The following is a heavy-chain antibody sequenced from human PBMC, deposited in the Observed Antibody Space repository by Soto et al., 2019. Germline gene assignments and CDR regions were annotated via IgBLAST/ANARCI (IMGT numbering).Heavy chain of an antibody. D-gene: IGHD3-3*01. Sequence: SETLSLTCTVSGGSISSGDYYWSWIRQPPGKGLEWIGYIYYSGSTNYNPSLKSRVTISVDTSKNQFSLKLSSVTAADTAVYYCARKTTIFGVAALDYWGQGTLVTVSS. CDR3: ARKTTIFGVAALDY. V-gene: IGHV4-61*08. CDR1: GGSISSGDYY. CDR2: IYYSGST. J-gene: IGHJ4*02.